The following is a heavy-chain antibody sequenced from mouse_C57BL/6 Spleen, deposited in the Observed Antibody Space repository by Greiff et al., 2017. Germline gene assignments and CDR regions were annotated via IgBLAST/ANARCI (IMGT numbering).Heavy chain of an antibody. J-gene: IGHJ3*01. V-gene: IGHV1-55*01. CDR1: GYTFTSYW. CDR3: ARGWESLFAY. CDR2: IYPGSGCT. Sequence: QVQLQQPGAELVKPGASVKMSCKASGYTFTSYWITWVKQRPGQGLEWIGDIYPGSGCTNYNEKFKSTATLPVDTSSSTAYMQLSSLPSEDSAVYYWARGWESLFAYWGQGTRVTVSA. D-gene: IGHD6-2*01.